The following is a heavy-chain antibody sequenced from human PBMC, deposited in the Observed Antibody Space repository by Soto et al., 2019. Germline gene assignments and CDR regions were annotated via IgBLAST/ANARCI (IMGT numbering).Heavy chain of an antibody. V-gene: IGHV1-2*02. Sequence: AASVKVSCKASGYTFTDYYVHWVRQAPGQGLEWMGWIDHYSGGTNYAQKFQGRVAMTRDTSISTAYMELSSLTSDDTAVYYCAREGGDGFDYWGQGTLVTVSS. D-gene: IGHD2-21*02. CDR3: AREGGDGFDY. CDR2: IDHYSGGT. J-gene: IGHJ4*02. CDR1: GYTFTDYY.